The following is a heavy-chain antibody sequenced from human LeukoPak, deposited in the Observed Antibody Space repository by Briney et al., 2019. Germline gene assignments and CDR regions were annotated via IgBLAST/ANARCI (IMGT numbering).Heavy chain of an antibody. V-gene: IGHV1-2*02. CDR1: GYTLTAYY. CDR3: ARVEVATITLGFYYYYGMDV. CDR2: ITPNSGAT. J-gene: IGHJ6*02. D-gene: IGHD5-12*01. Sequence: ASVKVSCKASGYTLTAYYVNWVRQAPGQGLEGLGWITPNSGATNYAQKFQGRVTMTRDTSISTAYMELSRLRSDDTAVYYCARVEVATITLGFYYYYGMDVWGQGTTVTVSS.